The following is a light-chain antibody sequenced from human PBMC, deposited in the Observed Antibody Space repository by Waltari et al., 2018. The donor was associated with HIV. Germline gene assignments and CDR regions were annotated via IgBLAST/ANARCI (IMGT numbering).Light chain of an antibody. CDR1: QTVGLN. V-gene: IGKV3-15*01. Sequence: DILLTQSPSTLSVSPGVRGTLSFLASQTVGLNFAWYQQGPGQPPKLLVYGASIRSFGVSSRFSGSGSGTEFTLAITSVRSEDFAMYCCQQYDVWPLTFGGGTNVDLK. CDR3: QQYDVWPLT. J-gene: IGKJ4*01. CDR2: GAS.